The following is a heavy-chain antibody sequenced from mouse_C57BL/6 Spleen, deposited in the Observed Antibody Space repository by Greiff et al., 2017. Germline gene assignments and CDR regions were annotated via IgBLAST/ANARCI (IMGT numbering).Heavy chain of an antibody. V-gene: IGHV1-76*01. D-gene: IGHD1-1*01. CDR2: IYPGSGNT. J-gene: IGHJ1*03. CDR1: GYTFTDYY. Sequence: QVQLQQSGAELVRPGASVKLSCKASGYTFTDYYINWVKQRPGQGLEWIARIYPGSGNTYYNEKFKGKATLTAEKSSSTAYMQLSSLTSEDSAVYYCARDSYYGSSPYWYFDVWGTGTTVTVSS. CDR3: ARDSYYGSSPYWYFDV.